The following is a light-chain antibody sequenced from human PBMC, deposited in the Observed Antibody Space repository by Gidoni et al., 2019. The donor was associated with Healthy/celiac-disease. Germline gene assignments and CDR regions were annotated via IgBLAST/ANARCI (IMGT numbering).Light chain of an antibody. J-gene: IGLJ1*01. Sequence: QSALTQSASVSGSPGQSITISCTGTSSDVGGYNYVSWYQQHPGKAPKLMIYDVSNRPSGVSTRFSGSKSGNTASLTISGLQAEDEADYYCSSYTSSSTLHYVFGTGTKVTVL. V-gene: IGLV2-14*03. CDR2: DVS. CDR3: SSYTSSSTLHYV. CDR1: SSDVGGYNY.